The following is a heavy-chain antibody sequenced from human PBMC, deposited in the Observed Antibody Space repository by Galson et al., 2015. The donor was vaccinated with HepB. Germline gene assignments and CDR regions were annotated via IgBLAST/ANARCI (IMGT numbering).Heavy chain of an antibody. Sequence: QSGAEVKKPGESLKISCKGFGYNFASHWIGWVRQTPGKGLEWMGIIFPDDSDTRYGPSFQGQVTLSADKSISTAYLQWRSLKPSDSAIYYCASPHGEERGSSWDQGTLVTVSS. D-gene: IGHD3-16*01. J-gene: IGHJ5*02. CDR1: GYNFASHW. CDR3: ASPHGEERGSS. V-gene: IGHV5-51*01. CDR2: IFPDDSDT.